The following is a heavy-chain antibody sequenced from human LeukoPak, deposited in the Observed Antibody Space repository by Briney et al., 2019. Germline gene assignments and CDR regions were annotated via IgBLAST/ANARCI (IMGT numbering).Heavy chain of an antibody. V-gene: IGHV3-7*01. Sequence: GGSLRLSCAASGFSFSSYWMSWVRQAPGKGLEWVANIKRDGRETYYVDSVKGRFTISRDNAKNSVYLQMNSLRVEDTAVYFCAPQGGWGQGTLVIVSS. CDR1: GFSFSSYW. J-gene: IGHJ4*02. CDR3: APQGG. CDR2: IKRDGRET. D-gene: IGHD3-16*01.